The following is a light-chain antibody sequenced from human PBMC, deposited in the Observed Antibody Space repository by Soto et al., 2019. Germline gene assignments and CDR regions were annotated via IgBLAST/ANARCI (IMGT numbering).Light chain of an antibody. CDR1: QGIRSI. CDR2: AAS. CDR3: QNYSSVPV. J-gene: IGKJ3*01. Sequence: DIQMTQSPTSLSASVGDRVTITCRASQGIRSIVAWYQQKPGKAPKLLIYAASTLQSGVPSRFSGSGSGTDFTLTIISLQPDDVATYSCQNYSSVPVFGPGTKVEIK. V-gene: IGKV1-27*01.